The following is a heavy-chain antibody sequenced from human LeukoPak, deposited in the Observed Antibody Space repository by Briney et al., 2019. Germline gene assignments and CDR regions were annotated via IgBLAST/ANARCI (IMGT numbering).Heavy chain of an antibody. CDR2: IYYSGST. CDR1: GGSISSYY. Sequence: SETLSLTCTVSGGSISSYYWSWIRQPPGKGLEWIGYIYYSGSTNYNPSLKSRVTISVDTSKNQFSLKLSSVTAADTAVYYCAREEWGYMDVWGKGTTVTISS. J-gene: IGHJ6*03. D-gene: IGHD1-26*01. CDR3: AREEWGYMDV. V-gene: IGHV4-59*01.